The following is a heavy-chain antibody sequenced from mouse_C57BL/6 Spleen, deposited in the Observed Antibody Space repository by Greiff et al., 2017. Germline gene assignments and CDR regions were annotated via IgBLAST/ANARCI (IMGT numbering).Heavy chain of an antibody. J-gene: IGHJ3*01. Sequence: QVQLQQSGAELVRPGASVTLSCKASGYTFTDYEMHWVKQTPVHGLEWIGAIDPETGGTAYNQKFKGKAILTVDKSSSTAYMELRSLTSEDSAVYYFTRTLYGYSFAYWGQGTLVTVSA. CDR1: GYTFTDYE. CDR2: IDPETGGT. CDR3: TRTLYGYSFAY. V-gene: IGHV1-15*01. D-gene: IGHD2-2*01.